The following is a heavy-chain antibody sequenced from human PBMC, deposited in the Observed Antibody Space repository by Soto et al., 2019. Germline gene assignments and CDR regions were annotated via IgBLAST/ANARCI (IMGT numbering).Heavy chain of an antibody. CDR1: GFTFSSYA. Sequence: VGSLRLSWAASGFTFSSYAMSWVRQATGKGLEWVSAISGSGGSTYYADSVKGRFTISRDNSKNTLYLQMNSLRAEDTAVYYCAKTPVVLMVYAPDYYMDVWGKGTTVTVSS. J-gene: IGHJ6*03. V-gene: IGHV3-23*01. CDR2: ISGSGGST. CDR3: AKTPVVLMVYAPDYYMDV. D-gene: IGHD2-8*01.